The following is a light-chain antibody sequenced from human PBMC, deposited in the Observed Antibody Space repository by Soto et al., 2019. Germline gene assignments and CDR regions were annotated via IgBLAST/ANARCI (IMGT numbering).Light chain of an antibody. V-gene: IGKV1-27*01. CDR2: AAS. CDR3: QKESRAPPT. J-gene: IGKJ1*01. Sequence: DIQMTQSPSSLSTSVGDRVTITCRASQAIGIYLAWYQQKPGKVPKLLIYAASTLQSGVPSRFSGSGSGTGLHPTLKRPEAEDGGTLFRQKESRAPPTFGQGTKVEIK. CDR1: QAIGIY.